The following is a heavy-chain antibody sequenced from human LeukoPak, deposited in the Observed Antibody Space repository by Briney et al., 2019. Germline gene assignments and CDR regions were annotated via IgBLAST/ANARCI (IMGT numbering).Heavy chain of an antibody. CDR2: IGEDGSDK. CDR3: ARDPEMEKGRDGLDH. D-gene: IGHD5-24*01. CDR1: GFTFSSYW. V-gene: IGHV3-7*01. J-gene: IGHJ4*02. Sequence: GGSLRLSCAASGFTFSSYWMSWVRQAPGKGLEWVANIGEDGSDKHYVDSVRGRSTISRDNAKNSLHLQMNSLRAEDTATYYCARDPEMEKGRDGLDHWGQGTLVIVSS.